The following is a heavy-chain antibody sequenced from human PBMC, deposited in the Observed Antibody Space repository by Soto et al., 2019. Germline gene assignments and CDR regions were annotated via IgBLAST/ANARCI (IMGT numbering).Heavy chain of an antibody. J-gene: IGHJ6*02. D-gene: IGHD2-15*01. Sequence: GGSLRLSCTASGFTFGDYAMSWFRQAPGKGLEWVGFIRSKAYGGTTEYAASVKGRFTISRDDSKSIAYLQMNSLKTEDTAVYYCTREDCSGGSCYSDYYYGMDVWGQGTTVTVSS. V-gene: IGHV3-49*03. CDR2: IRSKAYGGTT. CDR1: GFTFGDYA. CDR3: TREDCSGGSCYSDYYYGMDV.